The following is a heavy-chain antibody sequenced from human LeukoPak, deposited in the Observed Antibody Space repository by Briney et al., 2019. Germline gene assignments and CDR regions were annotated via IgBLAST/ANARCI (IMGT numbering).Heavy chain of an antibody. D-gene: IGHD1-14*01. Sequence: GGSLRLSCAASGFTFSSYSMNWVRQAPGKGVEWVSSISSSSSYIYYADSVKGRFTISRDNAKNSLYLQMNSLRAEDTAVYYCARGLRNRDAFDIWGQGTMVTGSS. V-gene: IGHV3-21*01. CDR1: GFTFSSYS. CDR2: ISSSSSYI. J-gene: IGHJ3*02. CDR3: ARGLRNRDAFDI.